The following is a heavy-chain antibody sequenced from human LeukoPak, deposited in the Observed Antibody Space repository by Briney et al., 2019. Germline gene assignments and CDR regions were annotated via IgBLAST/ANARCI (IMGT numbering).Heavy chain of an antibody. CDR3: VRNTGSSRAPGDY. Sequence: GGSLRLSCSASGFTFSSYAMHWVRQAPGKGLEYVSAISSNGGSTYYADSVKGRFTISRDNSKNTLYLQMSSLRADDTAVYYCVRNTGSSRAPGDYWGQGTLVTVSS. D-gene: IGHD1-26*01. CDR1: GFTFSSYA. CDR2: ISSNGGST. V-gene: IGHV3-64D*06. J-gene: IGHJ4*02.